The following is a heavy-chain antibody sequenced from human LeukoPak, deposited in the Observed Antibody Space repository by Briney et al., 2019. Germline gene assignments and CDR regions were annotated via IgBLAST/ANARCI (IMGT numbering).Heavy chain of an antibody. Sequence: TGGSLRLSCAASGFAFSNYYMSWVRQAPGKGLEWVSAISGSGGSTYYADSVKGRFTISRDNSKSTLFLQMNSLRAEDTAVYYCAKDPRVGSRVATPCHWGQGTLVTVSS. V-gene: IGHV3-23*01. CDR1: GFAFSNYY. J-gene: IGHJ4*02. D-gene: IGHD5-24*01. CDR2: ISGSGGST. CDR3: AKDPRVGSRVATPCH.